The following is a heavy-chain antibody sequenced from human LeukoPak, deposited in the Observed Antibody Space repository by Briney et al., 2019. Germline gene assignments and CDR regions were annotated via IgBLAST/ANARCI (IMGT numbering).Heavy chain of an antibody. D-gene: IGHD3-22*01. Sequence: GGSLRLSCAASGFTFSSYSMNWVRQAPGKGLEWVANINQDGSQKYYVDSVKGRFTISRDNAKNSLYLQMNSLRAEDTAVYYCVTTDSSGSRANWGQGTLVTVSS. V-gene: IGHV3-7*01. CDR2: INQDGSQK. J-gene: IGHJ4*02. CDR1: GFTFSSYS. CDR3: VTTDSSGSRAN.